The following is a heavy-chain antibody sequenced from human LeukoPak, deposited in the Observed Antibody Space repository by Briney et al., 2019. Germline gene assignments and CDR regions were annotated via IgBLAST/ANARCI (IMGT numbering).Heavy chain of an antibody. CDR1: GYTFSNFA. CDR2: VSYDGNRK. J-gene: IGHJ4*02. V-gene: IGHV3-30-3*01. Sequence: GGSLRLSCVASGYTFSNFAIHWVRQAPGKGLEWVTIVSYDGNRKYYADSVRGRFTVSRDNSKNTLHLEMNSLRVEDTAVYYCARDMRGREAGATISDYWGQGTLVTVSS. D-gene: IGHD1-26*01. CDR3: ARDMRGREAGATISDY.